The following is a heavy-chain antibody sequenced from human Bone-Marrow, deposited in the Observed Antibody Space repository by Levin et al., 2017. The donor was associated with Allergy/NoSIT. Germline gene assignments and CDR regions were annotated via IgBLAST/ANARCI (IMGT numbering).Heavy chain of an antibody. CDR1: GFTFSSNS. CDR2: ISSRSNYI. Sequence: GESLKISCAASGFTFSSNSMNWVRQAPGKGLEWVSSISSRSNYIYYADSVKGRFTISRDNAKHSLYLQMNSLRVDEPAVYSSARDRAASAVAGPYYFDYWGQGTLVTVSS. J-gene: IGHJ4*02. V-gene: IGHV3-21*01. CDR3: ARDRAASAVAGPYYFDY. D-gene: IGHD6-19*01.